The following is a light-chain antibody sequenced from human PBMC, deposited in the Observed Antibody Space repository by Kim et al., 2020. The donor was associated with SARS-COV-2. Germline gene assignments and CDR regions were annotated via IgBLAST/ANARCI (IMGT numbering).Light chain of an antibody. CDR1: QSISNY. J-gene: IGKJ1*01. Sequence: DIQMTHSPSSLSASVGDTVTLPCRASQSISNYLNWYQQKPGKAPKLLIYAASTLQSGVPSRFSGSGSGTDFTLTISSLQPEDFATYYCQQSYSTHWTFGQGTKVDIK. CDR2: AAS. V-gene: IGKV1-39*01. CDR3: QQSYSTHWT.